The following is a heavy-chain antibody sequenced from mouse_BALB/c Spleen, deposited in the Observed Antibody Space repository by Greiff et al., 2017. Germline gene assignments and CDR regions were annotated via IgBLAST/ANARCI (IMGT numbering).Heavy chain of an antibody. CDR3: VRQWEVRRGYFDY. Sequence: EVQRMESGGGLVQPKGSLKLSCAASGFTFNTYAMNWVRQAPGKGLEWVARIRSKSNNYATYYADSVKDRFTISRDDSQSMLYLQMNNLKTEDTAMYYCVRQWEVRRGYFDYWGQGTTLTVSS. V-gene: IGHV10-1*02. CDR2: IRSKSNNYAT. D-gene: IGHD2-14*01. J-gene: IGHJ2*01. CDR1: GFTFNTYA.